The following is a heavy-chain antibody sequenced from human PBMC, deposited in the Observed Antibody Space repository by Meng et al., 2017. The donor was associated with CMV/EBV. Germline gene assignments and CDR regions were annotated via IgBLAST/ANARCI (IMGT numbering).Heavy chain of an antibody. CDR1: GFTFDNYA. CDR2: ITGGGDRT. Sequence: GESLKISCAASGFTFDNYAMTWVRQAPGEGLEWVSGITGGGDRTSYAESVKGWFTVSRDNSKNTVYLQMRSLRVEDTAVYYCAKQISQLLLGSLGDFDYWGQGTLVTVSS. CDR3: AKQISQLLLGSLGDFDY. V-gene: IGHV3-23*01. J-gene: IGHJ4*02. D-gene: IGHD2-2*01.